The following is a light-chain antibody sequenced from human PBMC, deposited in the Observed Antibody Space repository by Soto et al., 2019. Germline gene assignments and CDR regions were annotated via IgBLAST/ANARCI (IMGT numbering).Light chain of an antibody. J-gene: IGKJ1*01. CDR3: QVRDVWPA. Sequence: IVLTQSPVTLAVSPGERAVRSCRASQSVSTSLAWYQHKPGQAPRLFIYDASKRAPGIPARFSGSGSGTDFTLTISSLEPEDFAVYYCQVRDVWPAFGQGTKV. CDR2: DAS. CDR1: QSVSTS. V-gene: IGKV3-11*01.